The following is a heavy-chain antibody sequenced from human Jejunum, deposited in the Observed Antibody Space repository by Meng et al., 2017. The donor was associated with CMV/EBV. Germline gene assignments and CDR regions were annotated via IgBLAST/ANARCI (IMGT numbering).Heavy chain of an antibody. CDR1: W. CDR2: ISSDGYTT. V-gene: IGHV3-74*03. J-gene: IGHJ6*02. CDR3: AREGYCSSTSCQSYYYYGMDV. Sequence: WVHWVRQAPGKGRVWVSRISSDGYTTTYAESVKGRFTISRDNAKNSLYLQMNSLRPEDTAVYYCAREGYCSSTSCQSYYYYGMDVWGQGTTVTVSS. D-gene: IGHD2-2*01.